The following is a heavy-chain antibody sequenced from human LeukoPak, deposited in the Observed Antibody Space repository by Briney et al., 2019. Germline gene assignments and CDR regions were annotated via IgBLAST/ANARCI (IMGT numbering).Heavy chain of an antibody. CDR3: AISGPGTEFDY. Sequence: GASVKVSCKASGYTFTGYYMHWVRQAPGQGLEWMGWINPNSGGTNYAQTFQGRVTMTRDTSISTAYMELSRLRSDDTAVYYCAISGPGTEFDYWGQGTLVTVSS. V-gene: IGHV1-2*02. CDR1: GYTFTGYY. CDR2: INPNSGGT. D-gene: IGHD1-1*01. J-gene: IGHJ4*02.